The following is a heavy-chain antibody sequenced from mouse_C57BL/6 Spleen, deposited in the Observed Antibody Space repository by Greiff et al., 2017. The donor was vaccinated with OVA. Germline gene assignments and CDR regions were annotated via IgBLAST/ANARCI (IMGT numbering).Heavy chain of an antibody. V-gene: IGHV1-55*01. J-gene: IGHJ4*01. Sequence: QVQLQQSGAELVKPGASVKMSCTASGYTFTSYWITWVKQRPGQGLEWIGDIYPGSGSTNYNEKFKSKVTLTVDTSSSTAYMQLSSLTSEDSAVYFCARDSNCEDAMDYWGQGTSVTVSS. CDR3: ARDSNCEDAMDY. D-gene: IGHD2-5*01. CDR1: GYTFTSYW. CDR2: IYPGSGST.